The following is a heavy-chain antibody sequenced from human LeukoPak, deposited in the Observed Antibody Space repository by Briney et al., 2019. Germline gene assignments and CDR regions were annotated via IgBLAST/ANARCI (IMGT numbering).Heavy chain of an antibody. Sequence: ASVRVSCTASGYTFTSYDINWVRQAPGQGLEWMGWMNPNSGNAGYAQKFQGRVTMTRNTSTSTAYMELSSRRSEATAVYYCARGPGWIQLWFAYWGQGTLGTVSS. CDR1: GYTFTSYD. J-gene: IGHJ4*02. V-gene: IGHV1-8*01. CDR2: MNPNSGNA. CDR3: ARGPGWIQLWFAY. D-gene: IGHD5-18*01.